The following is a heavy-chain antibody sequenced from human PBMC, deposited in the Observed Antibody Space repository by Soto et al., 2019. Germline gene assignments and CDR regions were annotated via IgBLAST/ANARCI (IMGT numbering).Heavy chain of an antibody. Sequence: EVQLLESGGGLVQPGGSLRVSCAASGFTFRTFVMSWVRQAPGKGLEWVSAIRGSGGETFYADSVKGRFTISRDNSRNTLYLQMNSLRDADTALYFCAQDRGWGVVSPSHDYWGRGTLVTVSS. CDR1: GFTFRTFV. CDR2: IRGSGGET. V-gene: IGHV3-23*01. D-gene: IGHD2-21*01. J-gene: IGHJ4*02. CDR3: AQDRGWGVVSPSHDY.